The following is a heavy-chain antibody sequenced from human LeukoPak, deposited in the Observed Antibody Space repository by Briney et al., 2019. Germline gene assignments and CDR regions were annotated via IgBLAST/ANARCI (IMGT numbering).Heavy chain of an antibody. V-gene: IGHV3-11*06. CDR1: GFTFSDYS. D-gene: IGHD6-6*01. J-gene: IGHJ4*02. Sequence: PGGSLRLSCAASGFTFSDYSMTWIRQAPEKGLEWVSYISSTSSYTNYADSAKDRFTISRDNAKSSLYLQLNSLRAEDTAVYYCARGTLYSSSSYIFWGQGTLVTVSS. CDR2: ISSTSSYT. CDR3: ARGTLYSSSSYIF.